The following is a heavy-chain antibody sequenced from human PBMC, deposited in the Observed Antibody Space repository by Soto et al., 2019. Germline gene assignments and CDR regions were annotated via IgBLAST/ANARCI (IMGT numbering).Heavy chain of an antibody. J-gene: IGHJ3*01. CDR3: AKPQSGSYFAAFDV. Sequence: EVHLLESGGALVQPGGSLRLSYTVSGISFSDYPMDWDRQAPGKGLEWVSRISGTSLSTYYADSVKGRFTISRDNSNNTLYLDMSSLRGEDTAIYYCAKPQSGSYFAAFDVWGQGTTVTVSS. V-gene: IGHV3-23*01. D-gene: IGHD1-26*01. CDR2: ISGTSLST. CDR1: GISFSDYP.